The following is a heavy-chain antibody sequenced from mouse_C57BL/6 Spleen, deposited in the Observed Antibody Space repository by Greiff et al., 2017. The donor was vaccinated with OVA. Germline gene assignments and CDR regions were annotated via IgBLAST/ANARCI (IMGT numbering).Heavy chain of an antibody. D-gene: IGHD1-1*01. V-gene: IGHV1-72*01. CDR3: ARRYYGSSSDWYFDV. Sequence: QVQLKQSGAELVKPGASVKLSCKASGYTFTSYWMHWVKQRPGRGLEWIGRIDPNSGGTKYNEKFKSKATLTVDKPSSTAYMQLSSLTSEDSAVYDCARRYYGSSSDWYFDVWGTGTTVTVSS. J-gene: IGHJ1*03. CDR1: GYTFTSYW. CDR2: IDPNSGGT.